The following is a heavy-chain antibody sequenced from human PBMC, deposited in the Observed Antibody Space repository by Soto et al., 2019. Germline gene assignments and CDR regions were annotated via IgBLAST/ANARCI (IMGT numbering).Heavy chain of an antibody. D-gene: IGHD5-18*01. CDR2: ISGSGGST. CDR3: AKQFNTATNLRLDY. CDR1: GFTFSSYA. J-gene: IGHJ4*02. V-gene: IGHV3-23*01. Sequence: GGSLRLSCAASGFTFSSYAMSWVRQAPGKGLEWVAAISGSGGSTYYADSVKGRFTISRDNSKNTLYLQMNSLRAEDTAVYYCAKQFNTATNLRLDYWGQGTMVTVSS.